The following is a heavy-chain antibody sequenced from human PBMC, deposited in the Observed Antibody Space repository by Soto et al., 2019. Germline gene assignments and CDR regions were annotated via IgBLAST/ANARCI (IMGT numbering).Heavy chain of an antibody. V-gene: IGHV3-21*01. CDR1: GFTFSSYS. CDR3: ARDHGLSSYAFDI. Sequence: EVQLVESGGGLVKPGGSLRLSCAASGFTFSSYSMNWVRQAPGKELEWVSSISSSSSYIYYADSVKGRFTISRDNAKNSLYLQMNSLRAEDTAVYYCARDHGLSSYAFDIWGQGTMVTVSS. CDR2: ISSSSSYI. J-gene: IGHJ3*02. D-gene: IGHD2-15*01.